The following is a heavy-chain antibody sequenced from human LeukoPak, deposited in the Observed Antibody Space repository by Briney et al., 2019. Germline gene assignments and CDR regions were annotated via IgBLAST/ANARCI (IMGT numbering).Heavy chain of an antibody. CDR1: GFTFSNYG. D-gene: IGHD5-12*01. V-gene: IGHV3-48*01. Sequence: PGGSLRLSCEASGFTFSNYGMNWVRQAPGKGLEWVSYIRPNDGTTHYADSVKGRFTISRDNAKNSLSLQMTSLRAEDTAVYYCAKDRRGYSGYDSPNCFDYWGQGTLVTVSS. J-gene: IGHJ4*02. CDR3: AKDRRGYSGYDSPNCFDY. CDR2: IRPNDGTT.